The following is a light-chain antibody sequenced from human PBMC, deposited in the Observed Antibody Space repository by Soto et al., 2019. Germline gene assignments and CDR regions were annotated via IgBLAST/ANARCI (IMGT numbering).Light chain of an antibody. V-gene: IGKV1-39*01. CDR3: QQNFSPFVT. Sequence: DIQMTQSPPSLSASVGDRVTITSRASETITDFLDWYQLKPGKAPKLLIYSASNLQPGVPSRFSGSGYGTDFTLTLSGLQHEDSATYYCQQNFSPFVTFGAGTKVDIK. J-gene: IGKJ4*01. CDR1: ETITDF. CDR2: SAS.